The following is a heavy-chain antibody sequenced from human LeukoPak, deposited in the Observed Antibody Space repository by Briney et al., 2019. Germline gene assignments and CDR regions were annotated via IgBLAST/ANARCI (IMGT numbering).Heavy chain of an antibody. D-gene: IGHD3-22*01. J-gene: IGHJ4*02. V-gene: IGHV4-39*07. CDR2: IYYSGST. Sequence: PSETLSLTCSVSGGSIRDSSYYWALIRQPPGKGLEWIGSIYYSGSTYYNPSLKSRVTISIDTSKNQLSLKLSSVTAADTAVYYCARDYYDTSVYLGHWGQGTLVTVSS. CDR1: GGSIRDSSYY. CDR3: ARDYYDTSVYLGH.